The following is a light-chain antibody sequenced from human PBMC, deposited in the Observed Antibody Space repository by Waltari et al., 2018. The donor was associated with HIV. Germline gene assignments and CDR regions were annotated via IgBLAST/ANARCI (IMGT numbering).Light chain of an antibody. Sequence: QAVVTQEPSLTVSPGGTITLTCGSTTGAVTSGHYPYWFQQKPGQAPRTLTYDTSNKHSWPPARFSGSPRGGTAALTLSGAQPEDEAEYHCLLSDSDSWVFGGGTKLTVL. CDR3: LLSDSDSWV. V-gene: IGLV7-46*01. CDR2: DTS. J-gene: IGLJ3*02. CDR1: TGAVTSGHY.